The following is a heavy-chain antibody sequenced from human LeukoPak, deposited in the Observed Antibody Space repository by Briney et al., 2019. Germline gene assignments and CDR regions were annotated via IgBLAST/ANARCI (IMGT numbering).Heavy chain of an antibody. CDR2: INWNGGST. CDR3: ARDGIAVAGLYYFDY. Sequence: GGSLRLSCAASGFTFDDYGMSWVRQAPGKGLEWVSGINWNGGSTGYADSVKGRFTISRDNAKNSLYLQMNSLRAEDTALYYCARDGIAVAGLYYFDYWGQGTLVTVSS. J-gene: IGHJ4*02. V-gene: IGHV3-20*04. CDR1: GFTFDDYG. D-gene: IGHD6-19*01.